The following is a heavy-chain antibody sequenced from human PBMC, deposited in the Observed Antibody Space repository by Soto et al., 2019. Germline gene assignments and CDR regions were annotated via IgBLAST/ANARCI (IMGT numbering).Heavy chain of an antibody. CDR2: IYYSGST. CDR3: AAEQLVHYYGMDV. CDR1: GGSISSSSYY. V-gene: IGHV4-39*01. J-gene: IGHJ6*02. Sequence: PSETLSLTCTVSGGSISSSSYYWGWIRQPPGKGLEWIGSIYYSGSTYYNLSLKSRVTISVDTSKNQFSLKLSSVTAADTAVYYCAAEQLVHYYGMDVWGQGTTVTVSS. D-gene: IGHD6-6*01.